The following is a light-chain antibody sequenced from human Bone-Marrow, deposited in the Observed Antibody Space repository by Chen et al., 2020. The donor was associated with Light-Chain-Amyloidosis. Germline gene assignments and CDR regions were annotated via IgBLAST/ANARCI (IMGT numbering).Light chain of an antibody. V-gene: IGLV3-21*02. Sequence: SYVLTQPSSVSVAPGQTATIACGGNNIGSTSVHWYQQTPGQAPLLVVYDDSDRPSGIPERLSGSNSGNTANLAIRGVEAGDEADYCWQEWERCSDRPVFGGGTKLTVL. CDR2: DDS. J-gene: IGLJ3*02. CDR3: QEWERCSDRPV. CDR1: NIGSTS.